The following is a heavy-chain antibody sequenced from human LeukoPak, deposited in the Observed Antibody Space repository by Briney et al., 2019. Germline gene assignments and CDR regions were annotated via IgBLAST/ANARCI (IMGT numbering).Heavy chain of an antibody. V-gene: IGHV4-59*08. CDR3: ARRIATVTDAFDI. CDR1: GDSLTSHF. Sequence: PSETLSLTCNVSGDSLTSHFWSWIRQTPGKGLEWTGYVFHSGTTNYSPSLKSRVTISLDTSKKQFYLRLASVTAADTALYYCARRIATVTDAFDIWGRGTMVSVSS. J-gene: IGHJ3*02. CDR2: VFHSGTT. D-gene: IGHD3-10*01.